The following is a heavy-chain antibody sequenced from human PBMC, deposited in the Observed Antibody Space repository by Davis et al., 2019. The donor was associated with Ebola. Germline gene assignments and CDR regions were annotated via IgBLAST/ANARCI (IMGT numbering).Heavy chain of an antibody. CDR2: ISAYNGNT. D-gene: IGHD2-2*01. V-gene: IGHV1-18*04. CDR1: GYIFTNYG. J-gene: IGHJ6*04. CDR3: AKDVFRDVVVPAGV. Sequence: AASVKVSCKASGYIFTNYGIGWVRQAPGQGLEYMGWISAYNGNTKYAQNLQGRVTMTTDTSSITAYMELRSLRSDDTAVYYCAKDVFRDVVVPAGVWGKGTTVTVSS.